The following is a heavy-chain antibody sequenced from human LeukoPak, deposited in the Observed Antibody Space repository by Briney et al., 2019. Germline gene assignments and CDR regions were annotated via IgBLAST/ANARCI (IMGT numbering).Heavy chain of an antibody. CDR2: ISYSGGT. CDR3: AKSGFYLDY. J-gene: IGHJ4*02. CDR1: GDSISSYY. V-gene: IGHV4-59*08. D-gene: IGHD5-12*01. Sequence: PSETLSLTCTVSGDSISSYYWSWIRQPPGKGLEWIGYISYSGGTNYNPSLKSRVTMSVDTARNQFSLKVSSVTAADTAVYYCAKSGFYLDYWGQGTLVTVSS.